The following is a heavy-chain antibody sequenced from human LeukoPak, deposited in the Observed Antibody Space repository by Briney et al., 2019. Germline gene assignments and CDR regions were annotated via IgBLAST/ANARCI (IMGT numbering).Heavy chain of an antibody. J-gene: IGHJ6*02. CDR1: GYTFTSYD. Sequence: ASVKVSCKASGYTFTSYDINWVRQATGQGLEWMGWMNPNSGNTGYAQKFQGRVTMTRNTSISTAYMELSSLRSEDTAVYYCARSYYYGSGSYFTHYYYYYGMDVWGQGTTVTVSS. V-gene: IGHV1-8*01. D-gene: IGHD3-10*01. CDR3: ARSYYYGSGSYFTHYYYYYGMDV. CDR2: MNPNSGNT.